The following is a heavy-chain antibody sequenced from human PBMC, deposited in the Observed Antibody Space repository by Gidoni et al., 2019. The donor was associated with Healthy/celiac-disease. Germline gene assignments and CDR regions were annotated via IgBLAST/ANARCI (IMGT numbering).Heavy chain of an antibody. J-gene: IGHJ4*02. D-gene: IGHD3-22*01. CDR1: GYSFTSYW. Sequence: EVQLVQSGAEVKKPGESLKISCKGSGYSFTSYWLGWVRQMPGKGLEWMGIIYPGDSDTRYSPSLQGQVTISADKSISTAYLQWSSLKASDTAMYYCARLHPPYYYDSSGYGTPVDYWGQGTLVTVSS. CDR2: IYPGDSDT. V-gene: IGHV5-51*01. CDR3: ARLHPPYYYDSSGYGTPVDY.